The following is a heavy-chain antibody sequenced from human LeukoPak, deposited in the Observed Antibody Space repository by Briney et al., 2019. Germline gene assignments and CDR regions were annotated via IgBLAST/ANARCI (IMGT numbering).Heavy chain of an antibody. Sequence: NSSETLSLTCAVYGGSFSGYYWSWIRQPPGKGLEWIGEINHSGSTNYNPSLKSRVTISVDTSKNQFSLKLSSVTAADTAVYYCAGPYCFDYWGQGTLVTVSS. CDR3: AGPYCFDY. J-gene: IGHJ4*02. V-gene: IGHV4-34*01. CDR1: GGSFSGYY. CDR2: INHSGST.